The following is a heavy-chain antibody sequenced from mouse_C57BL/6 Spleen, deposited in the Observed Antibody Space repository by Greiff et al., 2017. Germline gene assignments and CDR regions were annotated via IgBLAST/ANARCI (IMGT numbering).Heavy chain of an antibody. CDR3: ARVGVKSDGYYAMDY. V-gene: IGHV1-26*01. CDR2: INPNNGGT. Sequence: EVQLQQSGPELVKPGASVKISCKASGYTFTDYYMNWVKQSHGKSLEWIGDINPNNGGTSYNQKFKGKATLTVDQSSSTAYMELRSLTSEDSAVYYCARVGVKSDGYYAMDYWGQGTSVTVSA. D-gene: IGHD2-2*01. J-gene: IGHJ4*01. CDR1: GYTFTDYY.